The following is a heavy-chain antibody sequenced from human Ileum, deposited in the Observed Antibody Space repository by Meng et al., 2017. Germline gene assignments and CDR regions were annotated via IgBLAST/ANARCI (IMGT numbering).Heavy chain of an antibody. CDR1: GFTFSNYA. V-gene: IGHV1-3*01. Sequence: QVQFVQSGAEVKKPGASVRISCKASGFTFSNYAIYWVRQAPGQSLEWLGWIHAGSGDTKFSQTFQGRLTFDRDTSADTVYMELSSLTSGDRAVYYCGRGSASFYFDFLGQGTLVTVSS. D-gene: IGHD6-6*01. CDR2: IHAGSGDT. CDR3: GRGSASFYFDF. J-gene: IGHJ4*01.